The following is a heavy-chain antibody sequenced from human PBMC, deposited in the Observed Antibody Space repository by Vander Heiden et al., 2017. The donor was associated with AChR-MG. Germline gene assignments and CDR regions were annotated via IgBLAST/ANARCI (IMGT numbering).Heavy chain of an antibody. CDR2: IWYDGRKK. V-gene: IGHV3-33*01. CDR1: GFTFSSYG. J-gene: IGHJ4*01. CDR3: AREMATIKDY. D-gene: IGHD5-12*01. Sequence: QVQLVESGGGVVQPGRSLRLSCAASGFTFSSYGMHWVRQAPGKGLEWVAVIWYDGRKKYEADSVKGRFTISRDNSKNTLYLQMKSLRAEDTAVYYVAREMATIKDYWGHVTLVTVSS.